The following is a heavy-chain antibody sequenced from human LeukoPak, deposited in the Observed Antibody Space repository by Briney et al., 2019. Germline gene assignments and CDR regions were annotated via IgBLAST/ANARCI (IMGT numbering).Heavy chain of an antibody. Sequence: ASVKVSCKASGGTFSSYAISWVRQAPGQGLEWMGWISAYNGNTNYAQKLQGRVTMTTDTSTSTAYMELRSLRSDDTAVYYCARDWDIVAYYYYGMDVWGQGTTVTVSS. D-gene: IGHD5-12*01. V-gene: IGHV1-18*01. J-gene: IGHJ6*02. CDR3: ARDWDIVAYYYYGMDV. CDR1: GGTFSSYA. CDR2: ISAYNGNT.